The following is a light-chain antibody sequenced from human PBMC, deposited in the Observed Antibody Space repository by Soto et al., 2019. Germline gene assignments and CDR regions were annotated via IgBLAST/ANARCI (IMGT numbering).Light chain of an antibody. J-gene: IGKJ4*01. CDR2: SAS. Sequence: DIQLTQSPDSLSASVGNSVTITCPSSQTIRTFLSWYQQKSGKAPKVLIYSASTLQSGVPSRFSGSGSGTDFTLTINSLQPEDFATYYCQQRYNAPRTFGGGTKVDIK. V-gene: IGKV1-39*01. CDR1: QTIRTF. CDR3: QQRYNAPRT.